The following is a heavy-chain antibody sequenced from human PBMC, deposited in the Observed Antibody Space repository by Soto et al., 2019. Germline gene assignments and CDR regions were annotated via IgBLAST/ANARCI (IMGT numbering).Heavy chain of an antibody. CDR2: ISYDGTKT. J-gene: IGHJ4*02. V-gene: IGHV3-30*18. CDR3: AKDRGARRQWIIGPFDY. CDR1: GFTFSIYA. D-gene: IGHD6-19*01. Sequence: QVQLVESGGGVVQPGRSLRVSFAASGFTFSIYAMHWVRQAPGTGLEWVAVISYDGTKTYYADSVKGRFTISRDNSRNTVYMQMTSLRAEDTAVYYCAKDRGARRQWIIGPFDYWGQGTLVTVSP.